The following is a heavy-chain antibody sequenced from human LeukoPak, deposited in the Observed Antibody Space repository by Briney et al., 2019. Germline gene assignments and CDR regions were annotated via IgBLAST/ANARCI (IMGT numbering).Heavy chain of an antibody. Sequence: GGSLRLSCAASGFTFSRYWMTWVRQAPGKGLEWVANIKADGSKKNYVDSVKGRFTISRDNAKNSLYLQMNSLRAEDAAVYYCATPLDYYDRSGYHQGGDWGQGTLVTVSS. CDR3: ATPLDYYDRSGYHQGGD. J-gene: IGHJ4*02. CDR2: IKADGSKK. CDR1: GFTFSRYW. D-gene: IGHD3-22*01. V-gene: IGHV3-7*03.